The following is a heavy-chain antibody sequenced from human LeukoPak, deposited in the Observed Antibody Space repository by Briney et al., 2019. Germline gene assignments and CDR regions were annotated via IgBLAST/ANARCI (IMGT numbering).Heavy chain of an antibody. J-gene: IGHJ4*02. Sequence: PSETLSLTCTVSGYSISTGYYWDWIRQPPGKGLEWIGEINHSGSTNYNPSLKSRVTITVDTSKNQFSLTLRSVTAADTAVYYCARLYFSRNVFIPARWDYWGQGTLVTVSS. D-gene: IGHD3-3*01. CDR3: ARLYFSRNVFIPARWDY. CDR1: GYSISTGYY. CDR2: INHSGST. V-gene: IGHV4-38-2*02.